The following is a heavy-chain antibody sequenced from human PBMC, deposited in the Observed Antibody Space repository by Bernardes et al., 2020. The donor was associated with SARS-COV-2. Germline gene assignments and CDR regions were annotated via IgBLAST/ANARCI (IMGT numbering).Heavy chain of an antibody. Sequence: SGPTLLKPTQTLTLTCTFSGFSLSPSGMCVSWIRQPPGKALEWLARIDWDDDKYYSTSLKTRLTISKDTSKNQVVLTMTNMDPVDTATYYCARIIARGGDDAFDIWGQGTMVTVSS. J-gene: IGHJ3*02. CDR3: ARIIARGGDDAFDI. V-gene: IGHV2-70*11. CDR2: IDWDDDK. D-gene: IGHD7-27*01. CDR1: GFSLSPSGMC.